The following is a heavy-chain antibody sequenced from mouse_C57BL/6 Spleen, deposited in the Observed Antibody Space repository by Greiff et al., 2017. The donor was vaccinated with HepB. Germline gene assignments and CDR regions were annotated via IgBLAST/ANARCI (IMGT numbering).Heavy chain of an antibody. CDR3: ARGDAMDY. CDR1: GFTFSVYG. Sequence: EVQGVESGGGLVKPGGSLKLSCAASGFTFSVYGMHWVRQAPEKGLEWVAYISSGSSTIYYADTVKGRFTSSRDNAKNTLFLQRTSLRSEDTAMYYCARGDAMDYWGQGTSVTVSS. V-gene: IGHV5-17*01. CDR2: ISSGSSTI. J-gene: IGHJ4*01.